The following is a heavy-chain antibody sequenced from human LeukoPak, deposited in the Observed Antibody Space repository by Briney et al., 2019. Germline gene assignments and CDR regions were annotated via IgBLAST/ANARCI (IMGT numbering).Heavy chain of an antibody. CDR1: GYTFTGYH. CDR2: INPNTGGT. V-gene: IGHV1-2*02. Sequence: GASVKVSCKASGYTFTGYHIHWVRQAPGQGLEWMGWINPNTGGTNYAQNFHGRVSMTRDTSITTAYFELTRLTSGDTAVYYCARGDKQGNLLGPSGYFDPWGQGTPVTVSS. CDR3: ARGDKQGNLLGPSGYFDP. J-gene: IGHJ5*02. D-gene: IGHD5-18*01.